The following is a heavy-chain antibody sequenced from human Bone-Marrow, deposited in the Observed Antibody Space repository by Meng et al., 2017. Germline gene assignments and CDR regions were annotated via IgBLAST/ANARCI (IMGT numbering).Heavy chain of an antibody. CDR1: GDTIRDDY. Sequence: QWRLVRSGAEVRRPVHSVTLTCKPSGDTIRDDYTHWVLRAPAQGVEWMVRNNPKSGDTHYNQKFQARVTMSGDTSISTAYMELSGMRSDDTAMYYCARDEYISAAGKLFCDYWGQGTLVTVSS. V-gene: IGHV1-2*06. CDR2: NNPKSGDT. D-gene: IGHD6-25*01. CDR3: ARDEYISAAGKLFCDY. J-gene: IGHJ4*02.